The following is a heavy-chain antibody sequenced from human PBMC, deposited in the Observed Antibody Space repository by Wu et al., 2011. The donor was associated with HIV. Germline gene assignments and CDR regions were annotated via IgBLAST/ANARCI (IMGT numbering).Heavy chain of an antibody. V-gene: IGHV1-69*08. J-gene: IGHJ4*02. CDR1: GGTFNSYT. CDR3: AKRGGGYYDSGCDY. Sequence: QVQLVQSGTEVKKPGSSVKVSCKASGGTFNSYTISWFRQAPGQGLEWIGRIIPIFGTANYAQKFQGRVTITADKSTTTAYMELSSLRSDDTAVYYCAKRGGGYYDSGCDYWGQGTLVSVSS. D-gene: IGHD3-22*01. CDR2: IIPIFGTA.